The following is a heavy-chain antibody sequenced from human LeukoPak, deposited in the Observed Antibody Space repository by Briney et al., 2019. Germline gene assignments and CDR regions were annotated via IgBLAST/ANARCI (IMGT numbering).Heavy chain of an antibody. CDR1: GYSISSGYY. D-gene: IGHD6-19*01. CDR2: IYHSGST. J-gene: IGHJ4*02. CDR3: ARVAGSSGWYVDFDY. Sequence: PSETLSLTCAVSGYSISSGYYWGWIRQPPGKGLEWIGSIYHSGSTYYNPSLKSRVTISVGTSKNQFSLKLSSVTAADTAVYYCARVAGSSGWYVDFDYWGQGTLVTVSS. V-gene: IGHV4-38-2*01.